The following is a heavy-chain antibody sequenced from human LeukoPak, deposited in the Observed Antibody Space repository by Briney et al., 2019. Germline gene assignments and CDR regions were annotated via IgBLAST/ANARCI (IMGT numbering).Heavy chain of an antibody. CDR1: GGSISSSSYY. D-gene: IGHD2-2*01. J-gene: IGHJ3*02. CDR2: IYYSGST. V-gene: IGHV4-39*07. Sequence: SETLSLTCTVSGGSISSSSYYWGWIRQPPGKGLEWIGSIYYSGSTYYNPSLKSRVTISVDTSKNQFSLKLSSVTAADTAVYYCARAPASDIVVVPAAIDDAFDIWGQGTMVTVSS. CDR3: ARAPASDIVVVPAAIDDAFDI.